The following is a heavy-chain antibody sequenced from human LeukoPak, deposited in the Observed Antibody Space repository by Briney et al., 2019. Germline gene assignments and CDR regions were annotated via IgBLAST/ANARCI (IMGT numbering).Heavy chain of an antibody. D-gene: IGHD6-25*01. V-gene: IGHV4-39*01. Sequence: SETLSLTCTVSGGSISSSSYYWGWIRQPPGKGLEWIGNTYYGGNTYYDPSLKSRVTISVDTSKNQFSLELNSVTAADTAVYYCAAAFDYWGQGTLVTVSS. CDR1: GGSISSSSYY. CDR2: TYYGGNT. J-gene: IGHJ4*02. CDR3: AAAFDY.